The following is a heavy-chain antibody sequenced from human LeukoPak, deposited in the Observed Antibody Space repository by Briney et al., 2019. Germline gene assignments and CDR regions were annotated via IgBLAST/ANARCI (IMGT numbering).Heavy chain of an antibody. CDR3: ARGPTDAYNWFDP. V-gene: IGHV4-39*07. D-gene: IGHD1-26*01. Sequence: SETLSLTCTVSGGSISSSSYYWGWIRQPPGKGLEWIGSIYYSGSTYYNPSLKSRVTISVDTSKNQFSLKLSSVTAADTAVYYCARGPTDAYNWFDPWGQGTPVTVSS. J-gene: IGHJ5*02. CDR2: IYYSGST. CDR1: GGSISSSSYY.